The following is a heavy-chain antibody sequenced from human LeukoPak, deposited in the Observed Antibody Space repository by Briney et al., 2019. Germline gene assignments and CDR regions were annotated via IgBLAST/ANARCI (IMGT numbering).Heavy chain of an antibody. J-gene: IGHJ6*02. V-gene: IGHV4-34*12. Sequence: PSETLSLTCDVYGGSFSGYSWSWIRQPPGKGLEWIGEIIPSGSTTYNTSLKSRVTISVDTSTKQSSLKVRSLTGSETPAYYCGGSTYSSIHQLKPKNNGMDGWGQRITVSVSS. CDR1: GGSFSGYS. CDR3: GGSTYSSIHQLKPKNNGMDG. CDR2: IIPSGST. D-gene: IGHD1-1*01.